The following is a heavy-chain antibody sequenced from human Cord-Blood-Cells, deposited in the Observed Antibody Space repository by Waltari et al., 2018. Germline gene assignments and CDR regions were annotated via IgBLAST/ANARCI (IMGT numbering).Heavy chain of an antibody. CDR2: INHSGST. Sequence: QVQLQQWGAGLLKPSETLSLTCAVYGGSFRGSYWSWIRQPPGKGLEWIGEINHSGSTNYNPSLKSRVTISVDTSKNQFSLKLSSVTAADTAVYYCARERLGTNYAFDIWGQGTMVTVSS. V-gene: IGHV4-34*01. J-gene: IGHJ3*02. CDR1: GGSFRGSY. D-gene: IGHD7-27*01. CDR3: ARERLGTNYAFDI.